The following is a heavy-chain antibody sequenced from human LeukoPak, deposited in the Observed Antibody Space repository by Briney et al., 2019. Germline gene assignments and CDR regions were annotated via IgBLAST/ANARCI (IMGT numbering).Heavy chain of an antibody. Sequence: PSETLSLTCTVSGGSFSGYYWSWIRQPPGKGLEWIGEINHSGSTNYNPVLKSRVTISVDTSKNHFYLKLNSVTAADTAVYYCARARGYDRAFDIWGQGTMVTVSS. CDR1: GGSFSGYY. J-gene: IGHJ3*02. CDR3: ARARGYDRAFDI. D-gene: IGHD5-12*01. V-gene: IGHV4-34*01. CDR2: INHSGST.